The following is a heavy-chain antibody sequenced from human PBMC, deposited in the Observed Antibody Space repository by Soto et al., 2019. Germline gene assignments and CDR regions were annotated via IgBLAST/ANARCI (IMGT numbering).Heavy chain of an antibody. CDR1: GDSVSSNSAA. Sequence: SQTLSLTCAISGDSVSSNSAAWNWIRQSPSRGLEWLGRTYYRSKWYNDYAVSVKSRITINPDTSKNQFSLQLNSVTPEDTAVFYFSRYIVTGYYVMYFRARRTSVTGS. D-gene: IGHD3-9*01. CDR3: SRYIVTGYYVMYF. J-gene: IGHJ6*02. CDR2: TYYRSKWYN. V-gene: IGHV6-1*01.